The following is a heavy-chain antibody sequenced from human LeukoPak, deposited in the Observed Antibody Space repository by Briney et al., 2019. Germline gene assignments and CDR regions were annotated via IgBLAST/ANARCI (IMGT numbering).Heavy chain of an antibody. CDR2: IYYSGST. CDR1: GGSISSSNFY. CDR3: ARHGSTDYFDY. J-gene: IGHJ4*02. Sequence: SETLSLTCTVSGGSISSSNFYWGWIRQPPGKGLEWIGRIYYSGSTFYNPSLKSRVTISVDTSKNQLSLRLSSVTAADTAVYYCARHGSTDYFDYWGQGTLVTVSS. D-gene: IGHD2-2*03. V-gene: IGHV4-39*01.